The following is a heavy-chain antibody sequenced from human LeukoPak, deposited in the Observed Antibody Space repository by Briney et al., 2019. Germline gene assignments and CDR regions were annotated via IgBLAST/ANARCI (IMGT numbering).Heavy chain of an antibody. CDR1: GYTFTSFA. CDR2: MNPNSGNT. Sequence: ASVKVSCKASGYTFTSFAISWVRQAPGQGLEWMGWMNPNSGNTGYAQKFQGRVTMTRNTSISTAYMELSGLRSEDTAVYYCATVGLVVPGDYWGQGTLVTVSS. V-gene: IGHV1-8*01. CDR3: ATVGLVVPGDY. J-gene: IGHJ4*02. D-gene: IGHD2-2*01.